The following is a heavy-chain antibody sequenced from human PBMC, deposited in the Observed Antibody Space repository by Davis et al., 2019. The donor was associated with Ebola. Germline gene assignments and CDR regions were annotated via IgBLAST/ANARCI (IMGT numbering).Heavy chain of an antibody. CDR3: ARGPAETMIVVNWYFDL. D-gene: IGHD3-22*01. J-gene: IGHJ2*01. V-gene: IGHV4-61*01. CDR1: GGSVSSGSYY. Sequence: GSLRLSCTVSGGSVSSGSYYWSWIRQPPGKGLEWIGYIDYSGSTNYNPSLKSRVTISVDTSKNQFSRKLSSVTAADTAVYYCARGPAETMIVVNWYFDLWGRGTLVTVSS. CDR2: IDYSGST.